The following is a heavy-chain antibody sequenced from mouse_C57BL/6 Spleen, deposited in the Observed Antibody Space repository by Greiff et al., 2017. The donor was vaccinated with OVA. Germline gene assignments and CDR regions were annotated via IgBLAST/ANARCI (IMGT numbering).Heavy chain of an antibody. J-gene: IGHJ4*01. CDR2: ISSGSSTI. D-gene: IGHD1-1*01. CDR3: ARPPFTSVDMGY. CDR1: GFTFSDYG. V-gene: IGHV5-17*01. Sequence: EVLLVESGGGLVKPGGSLKLSCAASGFTFSDYGMHWVRQAPEKGLEWVAYISSGSSTINYADTVKGRGTISRDNAKNTRFLHMPSLRSEDTAMADCARPPFTSVDMGYWCQGTSVTVSS.